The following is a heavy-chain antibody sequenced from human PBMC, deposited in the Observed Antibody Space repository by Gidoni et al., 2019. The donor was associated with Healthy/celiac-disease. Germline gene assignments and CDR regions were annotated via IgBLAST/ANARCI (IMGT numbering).Heavy chain of an antibody. CDR2: IAWDDAK. J-gene: IGHJ4*02. Sequence: QVTLREPGPALVNPTQTLTLTCTFSGSPLSTSGMCVSWIRQPPGKALEWLARIAWDDAKYYSTSLKTRRTISKDTSKNQVVLTMTNMDPVDTATYYCARTDSVYGPGFGFDYWGQGTLVTVSS. V-gene: IGHV2-70*15. CDR1: GSPLSTSGMC. CDR3: ARTDSVYGPGFGFDY. D-gene: IGHD3-16*01.